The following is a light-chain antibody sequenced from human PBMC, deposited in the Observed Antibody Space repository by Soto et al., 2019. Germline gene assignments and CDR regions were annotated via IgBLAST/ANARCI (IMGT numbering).Light chain of an antibody. CDR1: QSVSSSY. Sequence: EIVLTQSPGTLSLSPGERATLSCRASQSVSSSYLAWYQQKPGQAPRLLIYGASSRATGIPDRLSGSGSGTDFTLTISRLEPEDFAVYYCQQYGSSPRITFGQGTKVDIK. J-gene: IGKJ1*01. CDR3: QQYGSSPRIT. V-gene: IGKV3-20*01. CDR2: GAS.